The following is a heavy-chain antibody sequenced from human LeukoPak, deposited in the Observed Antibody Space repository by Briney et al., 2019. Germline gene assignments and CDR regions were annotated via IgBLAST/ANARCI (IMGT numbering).Heavy chain of an antibody. D-gene: IGHD3-22*01. CDR3: AAVYDSSGYPKYYFDY. CDR2: IYSGGST. CDR1: GFTVSSNY. V-gene: IGHV3-53*01. J-gene: IGHJ4*02. Sequence: GGSLRLSCAASGFTVSSNYMSWVRQAPGKGLEWVSVIYSGGSTYYADSVKGRFTISRDNSKDTLYLQMNSLRAEDTAVYYCAAVYDSSGYPKYYFDYWGQGTLVTVSS.